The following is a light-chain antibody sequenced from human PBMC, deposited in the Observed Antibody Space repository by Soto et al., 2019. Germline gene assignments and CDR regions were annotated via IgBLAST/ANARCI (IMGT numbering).Light chain of an antibody. CDR3: SSYAASNNFYFV. CDR1: SSDVGGYNY. CDR2: EVT. J-gene: IGLJ3*02. V-gene: IGLV2-8*01. Sequence: QSALTQPTSASGSPGQSVTISCTGTSSDVGGYNYVSWYQQYPGRAPKLMICEVTKRPSGVPDRFSGSKSGNTASLTVSGLQAEDEADYYCSSYAASNNFYFVFGGGTKVTVL.